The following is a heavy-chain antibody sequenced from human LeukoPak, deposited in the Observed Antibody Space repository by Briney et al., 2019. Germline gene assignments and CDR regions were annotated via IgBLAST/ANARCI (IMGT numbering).Heavy chain of an antibody. CDR3: ARANYDIFTGYFNYYHYYYMDV. J-gene: IGHJ6*03. CDR2: IIPIFDRP. V-gene: IGHV1-69*13. D-gene: IGHD3-9*01. Sequence: SXXVSCKASGGTFISYSITWVRQAPGQGLEWMGGIIPIFDRPNYAQKFQGRVTITGDESTSTDYMEMSRLREEDTAVYYCARANYDIFTGYFNYYHYYYMDVWGKGTTVTVSS. CDR1: GGTFISYS.